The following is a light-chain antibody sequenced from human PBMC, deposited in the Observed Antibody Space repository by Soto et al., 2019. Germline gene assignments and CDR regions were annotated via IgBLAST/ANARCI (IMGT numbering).Light chain of an antibody. J-gene: IGKJ2*01. Sequence: EIVLTQSPGTLSLSPGERATLSCRASQSVSSSSYLAWYQQKPGQAPRLLIYGASSRATGIPNRFSGSGSATDFTPTISRQEPEVFADYYYRQYGSSPSYTFGQGTKLEIK. CDR2: GAS. CDR1: QSVSSSSY. V-gene: IGKV3-20*01. CDR3: RQYGSSPSYT.